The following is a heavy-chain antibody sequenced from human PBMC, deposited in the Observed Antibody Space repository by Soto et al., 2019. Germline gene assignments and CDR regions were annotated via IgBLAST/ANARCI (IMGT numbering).Heavy chain of an antibody. J-gene: IGHJ4*02. CDR2: ISSTSNTI. V-gene: IGHV3-48*01. D-gene: IGHD2-15*01. CDR3: ARDRGCSGGICYRYSGY. Sequence: EVQLVESGGGLVQPGGSLRLSCAASGFTFSTYSMSWVRQAPGKGLEWVSYISSTSNTIYYTDSVKGRFTISRDNAKNSLYLLMNSLSAEDTAVYYCARDRGCSGGICYRYSGYWGQGTLVTVAS. CDR1: GFTFSTYS.